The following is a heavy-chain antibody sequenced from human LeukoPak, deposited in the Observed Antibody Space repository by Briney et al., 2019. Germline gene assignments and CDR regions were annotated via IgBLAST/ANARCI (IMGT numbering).Heavy chain of an antibody. CDR3: GRPNPDSSGYYGSFDP. J-gene: IGHJ5*02. CDR2: IYDSGST. Sequence: SETLSLTCTVSGGSIRSSYYYWGWIRQPPGKRLEWIGSIYDSGSTYYNPSLKSRVTISVDTSKNQFSLKLNSVTAADTAVYYCGRPNPDSSGYYGSFDPWGQGILVTVSS. CDR1: GGSIRSSYYY. D-gene: IGHD3-22*01. V-gene: IGHV4-39*01.